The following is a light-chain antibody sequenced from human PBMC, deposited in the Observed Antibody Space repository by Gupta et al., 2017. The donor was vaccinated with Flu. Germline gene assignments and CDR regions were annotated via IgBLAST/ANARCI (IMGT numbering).Light chain of an antibody. CDR1: SSNIGACYD. J-gene: IGLJ1*01. V-gene: IGLV1-40*01. CDR2: SNN. CDR3: QSYDSSLSGLYV. Sequence: TTSCTGSSSNIGACYDVHWYQQLPGTVPKLLIYSNNNRPSGVPDRFSGSKSGTSASLAITGLQAEDEADYYCQSYDSSLSGLYVFGTGTKVTVL.